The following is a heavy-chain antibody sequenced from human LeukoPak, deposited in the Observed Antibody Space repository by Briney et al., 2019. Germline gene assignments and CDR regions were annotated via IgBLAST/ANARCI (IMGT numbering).Heavy chain of an antibody. CDR2: ISGSGGST. CDR1: GFTFSSYA. D-gene: IGHD3-3*01. V-gene: IGHV3-23*01. Sequence: GGSLRPSCAASGFTFSSYAMSWVRQAPGKGLEWVSAISGSGGSTYYADSVKGRFTISRDNSKNTLYLQMNSLRAEDTAVYYCAKGTRITIFGVVNPYYFDYWGQGTLVTVSS. J-gene: IGHJ4*02. CDR3: AKGTRITIFGVVNPYYFDY.